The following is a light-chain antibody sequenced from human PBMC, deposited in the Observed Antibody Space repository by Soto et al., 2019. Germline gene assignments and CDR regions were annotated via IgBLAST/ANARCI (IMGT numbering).Light chain of an antibody. CDR3: CSYAGSYAFVV. CDR1: SSDIGAYNL. Sequence: QSVLTQPASVSGSPGQSITISCTGTSSDIGAYNLVSWYRQHPGKAPKLIIYEATKRPSGISNRFSGSKSGNTASLTISGLQAEDEAAYHCCSYAGSYAFVVFGGGTKLTVL. V-gene: IGLV2-23*02. CDR2: EAT. J-gene: IGLJ2*01.